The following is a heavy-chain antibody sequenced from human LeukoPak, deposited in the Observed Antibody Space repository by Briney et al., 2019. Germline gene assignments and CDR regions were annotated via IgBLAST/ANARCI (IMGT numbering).Heavy chain of an antibody. CDR3: ARVGPGSGSYYNY. CDR1: GGSISSYY. CDR2: IYYSGST. D-gene: IGHD3-10*01. V-gene: IGHV4-59*01. J-gene: IGHJ4*02. Sequence: PSETLSLTCTVSGGSISSYYWSWIRQPPGKGLEWIGYIYYSGSTNYNPSLKSRVTISVDTSKNHFSLRLTSVTAADTAVYYCARVGPGSGSYYNYWGQGTLVTV.